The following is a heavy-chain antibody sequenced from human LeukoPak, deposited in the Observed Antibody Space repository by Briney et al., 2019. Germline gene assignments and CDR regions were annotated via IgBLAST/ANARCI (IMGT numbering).Heavy chain of an antibody. Sequence: PGGSLRLCCAASGFTFSDYYMSWIRQAPGKGLGWVSYISSSASTIYYADSVKSRFTISRDNAKNSLYLQMNSLRAEDTAVYYCARDGRGLHAFDIWGQGTMVSVSS. CDR2: ISSSASTI. CDR3: ARDGRGLHAFDI. D-gene: IGHD1-26*01. J-gene: IGHJ3*02. CDR1: GFTFSDYY. V-gene: IGHV3-11*01.